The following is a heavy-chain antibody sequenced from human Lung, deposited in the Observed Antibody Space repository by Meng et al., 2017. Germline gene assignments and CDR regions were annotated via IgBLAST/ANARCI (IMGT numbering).Heavy chain of an antibody. CDR2: INHSGST. CDR3: ARGPTTMAHDFDY. D-gene: IGHD4-11*01. CDR1: GGSFSGYY. V-gene: IGHV4-34*01. Sequence: QVALQRWGEGLLKPSVTRSLTCAVYGGSFSGYYWSWIRQPPGKGLEWIGEINHSGSTNYNPSLESRATISVDTSQNNLSLKLSSVTAADSAVYYCARGPTTMAHDFDYWGQGTLVTVSS. J-gene: IGHJ4*02.